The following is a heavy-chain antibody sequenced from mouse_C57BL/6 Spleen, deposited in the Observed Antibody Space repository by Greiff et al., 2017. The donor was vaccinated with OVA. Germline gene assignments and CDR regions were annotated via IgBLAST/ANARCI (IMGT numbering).Heavy chain of an antibody. CDR2: IDPEDGDT. CDR1: GFNIKDYY. V-gene: IGHV14-1*01. Sequence: VQLQQSGAELVRPGASVKLSCTASGFNIKDYYMHWVKQRPEQGLEWIGRIDPEDGDTEYAPKFQGKATMTADTSSNTAYLQRSSLTSEDTAVYYCTAHYYGSYYFDYWGQGTTLTVSS. J-gene: IGHJ2*01. D-gene: IGHD1-1*01. CDR3: TAHYYGSYYFDY.